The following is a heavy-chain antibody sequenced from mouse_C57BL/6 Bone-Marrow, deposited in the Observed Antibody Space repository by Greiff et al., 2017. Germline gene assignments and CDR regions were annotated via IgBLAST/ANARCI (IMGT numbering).Heavy chain of an antibody. V-gene: IGHV1-80*01. Sequence: VQLVESGAELVKPGASVKISCKASGFAFSSYWMNWVKQRPGKGLEWIGQIYPGDGDTNNNGKFKGKGRLTADKSSSTANMQLSSLTSEDSAVYFCARGGTTVEGYAMDYWGQGTSVTVSS. CDR2: IYPGDGDT. D-gene: IGHD1-1*01. CDR3: ARGGTTVEGYAMDY. CDR1: GFAFSSYW. J-gene: IGHJ4*01.